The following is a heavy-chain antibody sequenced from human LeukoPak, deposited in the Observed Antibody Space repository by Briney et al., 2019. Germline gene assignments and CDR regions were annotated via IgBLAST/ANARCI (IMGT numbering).Heavy chain of an antibody. V-gene: IGHV3-53*01. CDR1: GFTVSSNY. J-gene: IGHJ4*02. CDR3: ARDSWFDY. CDR2: IYSGGST. Sequence: PGGSMRLSCAASGFTVSSNYMSWLRQAPGKGLEWVSVIYSGGSTYYADSVKGRFTISRDNSKNTLYLQMNSLRAEDTAVYYCARDSWFDYWGQGTLVTVSS.